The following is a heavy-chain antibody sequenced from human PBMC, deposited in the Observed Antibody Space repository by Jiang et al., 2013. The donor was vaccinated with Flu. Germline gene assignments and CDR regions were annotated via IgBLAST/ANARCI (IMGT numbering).Heavy chain of an antibody. Sequence: VTISVGTSKNQFSLKLSSVTAADTAVYYCARGIKLAKYYFDYWGQGTLVTVSS. D-gene: IGHD4-23*01. CDR3: ARGIKLAKYYFDY. J-gene: IGHJ4*02. V-gene: IGHV4-34*01.